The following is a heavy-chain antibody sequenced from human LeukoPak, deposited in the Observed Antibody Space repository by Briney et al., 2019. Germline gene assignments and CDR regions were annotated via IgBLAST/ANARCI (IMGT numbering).Heavy chain of an antibody. CDR2: IYHSGST. V-gene: IGHV4-4*02. D-gene: IGHD3-22*01. Sequence: SGTLSLTCAVSGGSISSSNWWSWVRQPPGKGLEWIGEIYHSGSTNYNPSLKSRVTISVDKSKNQFSLKLRSVTAADTAVYYCARVRSVPRYDSSGYQLGYFDYWGQGTLVTVSS. CDR3: ARVRSVPRYDSSGYQLGYFDY. J-gene: IGHJ4*02. CDR1: GGSISSSNW.